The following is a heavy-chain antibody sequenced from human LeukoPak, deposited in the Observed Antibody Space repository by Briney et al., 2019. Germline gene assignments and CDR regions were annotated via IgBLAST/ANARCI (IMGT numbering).Heavy chain of an antibody. Sequence: SETLSLTCTVSGDSISSYFWAWIRQPPGKGLEWIGYVCYNGTTNYNPSLRNRVAISIDTSKNQFSLKLNSATAADTAVYYCARGVTMIVVVIHDWYFDLWGRGTLVTVSS. CDR2: VCYNGTT. J-gene: IGHJ2*01. D-gene: IGHD3-22*01. V-gene: IGHV4-59*01. CDR1: GDSISSYF. CDR3: ARGVTMIVVVIHDWYFDL.